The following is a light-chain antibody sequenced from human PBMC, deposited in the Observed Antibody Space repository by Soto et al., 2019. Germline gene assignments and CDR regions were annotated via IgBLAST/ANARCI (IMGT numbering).Light chain of an antibody. CDR3: QQSYSTPPFT. V-gene: IGKV1-39*01. Sequence: DIQMTQSPSSLSASVGDRVTITCRASQSISSYLNWYQQKPGKAPKLLIYAASSLQSGVPSWFSGSGSGTDFPLTISSLQPEDFATYYCQQSYSTPPFTFGPGTKVDIK. J-gene: IGKJ3*01. CDR2: AAS. CDR1: QSISSY.